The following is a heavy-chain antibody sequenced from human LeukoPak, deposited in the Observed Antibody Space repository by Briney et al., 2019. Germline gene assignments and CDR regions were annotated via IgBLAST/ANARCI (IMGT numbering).Heavy chain of an antibody. Sequence: VASVKVSCKASGYTFTSYAMHWVRQAPGQRLEWMGWINAGNGNTKYSQKIQGRVTITRDTSASTAYMELSSLRSEDTAVYYCIVGATWGNYFDYWGQGTLVTVSS. V-gene: IGHV1-3*01. CDR1: GYTFTSYA. CDR3: IVGATWGNYFDY. D-gene: IGHD1-26*01. J-gene: IGHJ4*02. CDR2: INAGNGNT.